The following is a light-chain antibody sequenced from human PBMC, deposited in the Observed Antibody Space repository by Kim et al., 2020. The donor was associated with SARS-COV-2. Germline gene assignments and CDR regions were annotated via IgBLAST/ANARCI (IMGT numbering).Light chain of an antibody. Sequence: ASVGDRVTITCRASQSITNYLNWYQQKPGKAPKLLIYAASTLQSGVPSRFSGSGSGTDFTLTIGSLQPEDFATYYCQQSYSTPLTFGGGTKVDIK. CDR2: AAS. J-gene: IGKJ4*01. CDR1: QSITNY. CDR3: QQSYSTPLT. V-gene: IGKV1-39*01.